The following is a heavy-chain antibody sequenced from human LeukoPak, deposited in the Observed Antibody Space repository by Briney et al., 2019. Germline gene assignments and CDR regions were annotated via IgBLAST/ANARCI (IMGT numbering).Heavy chain of an antibody. CDR1: GFSFGGYW. Sequence: GGSLRLSCAASGFSFGGYWMTWVRQAPGKGLEWVAIMKSDGNEEYYVDSVKGRFTIFRDNTKYSLYLQMNNLGAEDTAVYYCVRETMWSFDYWGQGSLVTVSS. J-gene: IGHJ4*02. D-gene: IGHD3-10*01. V-gene: IGHV3-7*03. CDR3: VRETMWSFDY. CDR2: MKSDGNEE.